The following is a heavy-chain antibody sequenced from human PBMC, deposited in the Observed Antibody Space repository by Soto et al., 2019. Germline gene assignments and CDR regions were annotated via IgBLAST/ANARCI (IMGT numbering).Heavy chain of an antibody. CDR1: GYSFTSYG. D-gene: IGHD3-22*01. CDR3: ARHRFNYYDDTVDYYFDY. J-gene: IGHJ4*02. V-gene: IGHV1-18*04. Sequence: QVQLVQSGAEVKKPGASVKVSCKASGYSFTSYGISWVRQAPGQGPEWMGWISGHNGNTNHPQSLARRINSTTDTSRKTAYMELRSLRSDDTAVYYCARHRFNYYDDTVDYYFDYWGQGTLVTVSS. CDR2: ISGHNGNT.